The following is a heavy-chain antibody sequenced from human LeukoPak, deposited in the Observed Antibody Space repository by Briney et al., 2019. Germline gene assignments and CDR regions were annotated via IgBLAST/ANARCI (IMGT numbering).Heavy chain of an antibody. D-gene: IGHD2-2*01. Sequence: GASVTVSCKVSGYTLTELSMHWVRQAPGKGLEWMGGFDPEDGETIYAQKFQGRVTMTEDTSTDTAYMELSSLRSEDTAVYYCARIGVVVPAAPRYYYYYYGMDVWGQGTTVTVSS. J-gene: IGHJ6*02. CDR1: GYTLTELS. CDR3: ARIGVVVPAAPRYYYYYYGMDV. CDR2: FDPEDGET. V-gene: IGHV1-24*01.